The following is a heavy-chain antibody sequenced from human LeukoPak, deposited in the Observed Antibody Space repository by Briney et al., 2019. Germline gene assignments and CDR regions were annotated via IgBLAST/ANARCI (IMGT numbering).Heavy chain of an antibody. D-gene: IGHD3-10*01. CDR1: GFTFSDYY. Sequence: GGSLRLSCAASGFTFSDYYMSWIRQAPGKGLEWVSYISSSGSTIYYADSVKGRFTISRDNAKNSLYLQMNSLRAEDTAVYYCARDSGMAHSYYYYGMDAWGQGTTVTVSS. CDR2: ISSSGSTI. J-gene: IGHJ6*02. V-gene: IGHV3-11*01. CDR3: ARDSGMAHSYYYYGMDA.